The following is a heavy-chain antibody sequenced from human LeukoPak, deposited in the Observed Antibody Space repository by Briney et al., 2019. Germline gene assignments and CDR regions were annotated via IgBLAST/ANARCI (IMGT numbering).Heavy chain of an antibody. J-gene: IGHJ4*02. D-gene: IGHD3-10*01. CDR3: AKSIGSGRTGYFDY. V-gene: IGHV3-30*18. CDR2: ISYDGSNK. Sequence: GRSLRLSCAASGFTFSSYGMHWVRQAPGKGLEWVAVISYDGSNKYYADSVKGRFTISRDNSKNTLYLQMNSLRAEDTAVYYCAKSIGSGRTGYFDYWGQGTLVTVSS. CDR1: GFTFSSYG.